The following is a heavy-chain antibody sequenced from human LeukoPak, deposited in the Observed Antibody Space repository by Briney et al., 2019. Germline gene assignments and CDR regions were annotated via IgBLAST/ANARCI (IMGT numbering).Heavy chain of an antibody. J-gene: IGHJ4*02. CDR2: ISDDGSNK. V-gene: IGHV3-30*18. CDR3: AKDSGYYYGSGSFYTYFDC. Sequence: GRSLRLSCAASGFTFSSYGMHWVRQAPGKGLEWVAVISDDGSNKYYADSVKGRFTISRDNSKNTLYLQMSSLRAEDTAVYYCAKDSGYYYGSGSFYTYFDCWGQGTLVTVSP. CDR1: GFTFSSYG. D-gene: IGHD3-10*01.